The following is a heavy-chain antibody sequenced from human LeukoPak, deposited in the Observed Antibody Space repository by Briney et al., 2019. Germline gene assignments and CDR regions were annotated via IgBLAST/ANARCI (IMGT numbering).Heavy chain of an antibody. V-gene: IGHV1-8*02. CDR2: MNPNSGNT. Sequence: ASVKVSCKASGYTFTSYGISWVRQGPGQGLEWMGWMNPNSGNTGYAQKFQGRVTMTGNTSISTAYMELSSLRSDDTAVYYCARGRYLFGNIVVIPAAPYGMDTWGQGTTVTVSS. CDR3: ARGRYLFGNIVVIPAAPYGMDT. J-gene: IGHJ6*02. CDR1: GYTFTSYG. D-gene: IGHD2-2*01.